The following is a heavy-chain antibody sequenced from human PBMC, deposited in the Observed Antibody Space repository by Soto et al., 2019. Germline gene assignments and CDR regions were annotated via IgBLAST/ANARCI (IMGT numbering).Heavy chain of an antibody. CDR1: GGSISSSSYY. CDR2: IYYSGST. D-gene: IGHD4-17*01. Sequence: QLQLQESGPGLVKPSETLSLTCTVSGGSISSSSYYWGWIRQPPGKGLEWIGSIYYSGSTYYNPSLKSRVXIXVYXSKNQFSLKLSSVTAADTAVYYCARSMTTVVTLDYWGQGTLVTVSS. V-gene: IGHV4-39*01. J-gene: IGHJ4*02. CDR3: ARSMTTVVTLDY.